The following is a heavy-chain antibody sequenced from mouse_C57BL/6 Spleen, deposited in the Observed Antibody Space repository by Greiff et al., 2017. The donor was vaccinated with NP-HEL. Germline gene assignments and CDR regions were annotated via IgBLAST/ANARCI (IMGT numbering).Heavy chain of an antibody. CDR2: IDPENGDT. V-gene: IGHV14-4*01. Sequence: EVQLQQSGAELVRPGASVKLSCTASGFNIKDDYMHWVKLRPEQGLEWIGWIDPENGDTEYASKFQGKATITADTSSNTAYLQLSSLTSEDTAVYYCTNYGSRVFAYWGQGTLVTVSA. CDR1: GFNIKDDY. J-gene: IGHJ3*01. CDR3: TNYGSRVFAY. D-gene: IGHD1-1*01.